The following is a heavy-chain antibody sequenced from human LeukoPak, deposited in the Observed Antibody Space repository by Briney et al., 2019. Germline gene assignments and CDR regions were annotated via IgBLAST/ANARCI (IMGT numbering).Heavy chain of an antibody. CDR3: AKMKGPGLYYHYSMDV. CDR1: GFTFTGFA. J-gene: IGHJ6*03. V-gene: IGHV3-23*01. Sequence: GGSLRLSCAASGFTFTGFAMSWVRQAPGKGPEWASRIGGSSGSTYYADSVKGRFTISRDNSKKTLYLQMNSLRADDTAVYYCAKMKGPGLYYHYSMDVWGKGTTVIVSS. CDR2: IGGSSGST.